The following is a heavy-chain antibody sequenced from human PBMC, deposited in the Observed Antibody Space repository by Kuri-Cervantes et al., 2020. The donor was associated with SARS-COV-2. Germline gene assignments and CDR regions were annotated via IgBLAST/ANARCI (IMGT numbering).Heavy chain of an antibody. Sequence: GESLKISCAASGFTFSSYSMNWVRQAPGKGLEWVANINKDGSVREYVDSVKGRFSIARDNAKNSLSLQMNSLRAEDTAVYYCAKDGGIAAAKKDVLDYWGQGTLVTVSS. D-gene: IGHD6-13*01. V-gene: IGHV3-7*05. CDR1: GFTFSSYS. J-gene: IGHJ4*02. CDR2: INKDGSVR. CDR3: AKDGGIAAAKKDVLDY.